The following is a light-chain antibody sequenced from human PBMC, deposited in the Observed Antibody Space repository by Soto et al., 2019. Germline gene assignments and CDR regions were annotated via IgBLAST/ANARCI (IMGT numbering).Light chain of an antibody. CDR1: QGISSS. Sequence: DIQLTQSPSFLSASVGDRVTITCRASQGISSSLAWYQQKPGKAPNLLIYAASTLQSGVPSRFSGSGSGTEFTLTITSLPPEDFATYYCQQLHSYPLTFGQGTRLEIK. V-gene: IGKV1-9*01. J-gene: IGKJ5*01. CDR3: QQLHSYPLT. CDR2: AAS.